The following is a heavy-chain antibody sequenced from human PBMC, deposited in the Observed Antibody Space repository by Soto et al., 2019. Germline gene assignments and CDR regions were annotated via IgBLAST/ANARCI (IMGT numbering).Heavy chain of an antibody. CDR3: TRASRDGSNIAGPFDY. CDR2: IRSKAYGGTT. CDR1: GFTFGDYA. Sequence: GGSLRLSCTASGFTFGDYAMSWFRQAPGKGLEWVGFIRSKAYGGTTEYAASVKGRFTISRDDSKSIAYLQMNSLKTEDTAVYYCTRASRDGSNIAGPFDYWGQGTLVTVSS. J-gene: IGHJ4*02. D-gene: IGHD6-13*01. V-gene: IGHV3-49*03.